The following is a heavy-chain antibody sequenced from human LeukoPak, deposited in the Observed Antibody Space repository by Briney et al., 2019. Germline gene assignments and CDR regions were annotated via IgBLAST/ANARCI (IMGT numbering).Heavy chain of an antibody. CDR1: GFTFSSYS. V-gene: IGHV3-21*01. CDR3: ARDSRGYSYGYDNYFDY. D-gene: IGHD5-18*01. Sequence: GGSLRLSCAASGFTFSSYSMNWVRQAPGKGLEWVSSISSSSSYIYYADSVKGRFTISRDNAKNSLYLQMNSLRAEDTAVYYCARDSRGYSYGYDNYFDYWGQGTLATVSS. CDR2: ISSSSSYI. J-gene: IGHJ4*02.